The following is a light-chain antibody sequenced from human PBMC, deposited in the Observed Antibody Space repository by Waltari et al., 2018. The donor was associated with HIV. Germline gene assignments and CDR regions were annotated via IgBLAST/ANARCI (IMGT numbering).Light chain of an antibody. CDR3: QQYGSSPVT. Sequence: EIVLTQSPGTLSLSPGERATLSCRASQSVSNSYLVWYQQQPGQAPRLLIYGASSRAPGIPDRFGGSGSGTDFTLTISRLEPEDFAVYYCQQYGSSPVTFGGGTKVEIK. CDR2: GAS. CDR1: QSVSNSY. V-gene: IGKV3-20*01. J-gene: IGKJ4*01.